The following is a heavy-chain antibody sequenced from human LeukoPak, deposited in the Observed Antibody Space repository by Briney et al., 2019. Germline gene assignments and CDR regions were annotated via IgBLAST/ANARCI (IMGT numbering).Heavy chain of an antibody. D-gene: IGHD3-10*01. CDR3: ASMVVPSTYYFDY. J-gene: IGHJ4*02. CDR1: TGSINNRNYY. Sequence: SETLSLTCTVSTGSINNRNYYWAWIRQSPGKGPEWIGSIYHSGSTYNNPSLTRRVTLSIDTSKSQFSLELSPLTPADTATYYCASMVVPSTYYFDYWGQGTLVTVSS. V-gene: IGHV4-39*01. CDR2: IYHSGST.